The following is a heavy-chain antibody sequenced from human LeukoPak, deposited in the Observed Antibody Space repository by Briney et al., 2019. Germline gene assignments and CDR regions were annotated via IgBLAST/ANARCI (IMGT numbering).Heavy chain of an antibody. CDR1: GYTFTNFG. J-gene: IGHJ4*02. CDR3: AREREETYGSGSYTFDH. D-gene: IGHD3-10*01. CDR2: ISAYNGDT. V-gene: IGHV1-18*01. Sequence: ASVKVSCKAFGYTFTNFGITWVRQAPGQGLEWMGWISAYNGDTKYGQNFQGRVTMTTDTSTTTAYMELRSLISDDTAVYYCAREREETYGSGSYTFDHWGQGTLVTVSS.